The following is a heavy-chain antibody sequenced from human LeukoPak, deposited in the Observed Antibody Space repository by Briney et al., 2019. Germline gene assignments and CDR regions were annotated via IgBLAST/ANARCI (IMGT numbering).Heavy chain of an antibody. CDR3: XXXXXXXXXXXXXRYTDDAFDI. CDR1: GFTFSSYG. CDR2: ISGSGGST. V-gene: IGHV3-23*01. Sequence: GGSLRLSCAASGFTFSSYGMSWVRQAPGKGLEWVSAISGSGGSTYYADSVKGRFTISRDNSKNTLYLQMNSLRAEDTAVYYCXXXXXXXXXXXXXRYTDDAFDIWGQGTMVTVSS. J-gene: IGHJ3*02. D-gene: IGHD3-16*02.